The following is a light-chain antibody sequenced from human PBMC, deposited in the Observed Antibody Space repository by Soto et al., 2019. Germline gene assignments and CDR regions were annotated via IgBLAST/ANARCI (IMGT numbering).Light chain of an antibody. CDR1: QSIYIS. V-gene: IGKV1-39*01. CDR2: AAS. J-gene: IGKJ5*01. CDR3: QQRYSSIT. Sequence: DIPMTQSPSSLSASVGDRVTITGRASQSIYISLNWYPQKPGKAPKLLIYAASSLQRGVPSTFSGGGSGTDFTLTISSLQPEDFATYYCQQRYSSITVGQGTRLEIK.